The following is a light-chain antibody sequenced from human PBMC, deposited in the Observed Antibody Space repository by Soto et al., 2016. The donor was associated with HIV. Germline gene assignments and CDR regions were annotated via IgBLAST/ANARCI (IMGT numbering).Light chain of an antibody. J-gene: IGLJ2*01. CDR1: SLRSYY. Sequence: SSELTQDPAVSVALGQTAKITCQGDSLRSYYATWYQQKPGQAPVFVIYGQNNRPSGIPDRFSGSSSGNTASLTITGAQAEDEADYYCMSRDNNTNPVIFGGGTKLTVL. V-gene: IGLV3-19*01. CDR3: MSRDNNTNPVI. CDR2: GQN.